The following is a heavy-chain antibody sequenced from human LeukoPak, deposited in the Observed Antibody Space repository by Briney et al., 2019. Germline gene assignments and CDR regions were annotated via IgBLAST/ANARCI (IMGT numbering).Heavy chain of an antibody. J-gene: IGHJ4*02. CDR1: GYSISSGYY. D-gene: IGHD2-2*01. CDR3: ARHLPVRNDYGAY. Sequence: SETLSLTCAVSGYSISSGYYWGWIRQPPGKGVEWIGSIYHSGSTYYNPSLKSRVTISVDTSKNQFSLKLSSVTAADTAVYYCARHLPVRNDYGAYWGQGTLVTVSS. CDR2: IYHSGST. V-gene: IGHV4-38-2*01.